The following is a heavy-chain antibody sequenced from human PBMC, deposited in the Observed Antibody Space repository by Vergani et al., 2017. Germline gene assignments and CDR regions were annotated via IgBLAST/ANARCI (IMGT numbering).Heavy chain of an antibody. CDR1: GGSFSSYY. Sequence: QVQLQQWGAGLLKPSETLSLTCAVYGGSFSSYYWSWIRQPPGKGLEWVSYISSSGSTIYYADSVKGRFTISRDNAKNSLYLQMNSLRAEDTAVYYCARKHISNYYDSSGYYYMGYYYGMDVWGQGTTVTVSS. V-gene: IGHV3-11*01. J-gene: IGHJ6*02. D-gene: IGHD3-22*01. CDR3: ARKHISNYYDSSGYYYMGYYYGMDV. CDR2: ISSSGSTI.